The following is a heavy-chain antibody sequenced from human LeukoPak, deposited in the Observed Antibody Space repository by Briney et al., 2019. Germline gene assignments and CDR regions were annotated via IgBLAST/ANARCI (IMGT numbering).Heavy chain of an antibody. CDR2: IDGDGTTT. CDR1: GFTFSNYW. V-gene: IGHV3-74*01. D-gene: IGHD3/OR15-3a*01. Sequence: PGGSLRLSCAASGFTFSNYWMHWVRQTPGKGLEGLSRIDGDGTTTNYADSVKGRFTISRDNAKNTLYLQMTSLRAGDAAVYYCVRDLLSGLVPCAYWGQGTLVTVSS. CDR3: VRDLLSGLVPCAY. J-gene: IGHJ4*02.